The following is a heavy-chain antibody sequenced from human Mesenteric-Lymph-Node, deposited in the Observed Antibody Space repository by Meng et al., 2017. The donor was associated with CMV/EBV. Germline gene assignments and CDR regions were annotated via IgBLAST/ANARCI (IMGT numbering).Heavy chain of an antibody. D-gene: IGHD2-2*02. CDR1: GFTFMSHA. CDR2: ISGSGRDT. CDR3: AKDCTSGTCYSH. Sequence: GSLKISCAASGFTFMSHAMSWVRQAPGKGLEWVSVISGSGRDTSHADSVKGRFTISRDNSKNTLYLQMNSLRAEDTAIYYCAKDCTSGTCYSHWGQGTLVTVSS. J-gene: IGHJ4*02. V-gene: IGHV3-23*01.